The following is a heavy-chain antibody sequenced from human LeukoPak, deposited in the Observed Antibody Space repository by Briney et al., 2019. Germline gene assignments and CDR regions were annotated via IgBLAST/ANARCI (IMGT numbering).Heavy chain of an antibody. Sequence: GGSLRLSCAASGFTFSSYGMSWVRQAPGKGLEWVSGISWNSGSIGYVDSVKGRFTISRDNAKNSLYLQMNSLRAEDTALYYCAKEFLAYDAFDIWGQGTMVTVSS. V-gene: IGHV3-9*01. CDR2: ISWNSGSI. J-gene: IGHJ3*02. CDR1: GFTFSSYG. CDR3: AKEFLAYDAFDI.